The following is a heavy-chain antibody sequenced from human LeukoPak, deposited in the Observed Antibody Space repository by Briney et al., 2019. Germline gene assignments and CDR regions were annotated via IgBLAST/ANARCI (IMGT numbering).Heavy chain of an antibody. V-gene: IGHV3-30*04. CDR1: GFTFSSYA. Sequence: PGRSLRLSCAASGFTFSSYAMHWVRQAPGKGLEWVAVISYDGSNKYYADSVKGRFTISRDNSKNTLYLQMNSLRAEDTAVYYCAGEAAGLFFDYWGQGTLVTVSS. D-gene: IGHD6-13*01. CDR2: ISYDGSNK. J-gene: IGHJ4*02. CDR3: AGEAAGLFFDY.